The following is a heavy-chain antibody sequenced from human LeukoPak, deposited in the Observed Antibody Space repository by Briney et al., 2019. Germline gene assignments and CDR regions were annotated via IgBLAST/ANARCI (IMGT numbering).Heavy chain of an antibody. J-gene: IGHJ4*02. D-gene: IGHD2-15*01. V-gene: IGHV1-69*06. CDR1: GGTFSSYA. CDR3: ARDRPIYCSGGRCYLFDY. Sequence: SVKVSCKASGGTFSSYAISWVRQAPGQGLEWMGGIIPIFGTANYAQKFQGRVTITADKSTSTAYMELSSLRSEDTAVYYCARDRPIYCSGGRCYLFDYWGQGTLVTVSS. CDR2: IIPIFGTA.